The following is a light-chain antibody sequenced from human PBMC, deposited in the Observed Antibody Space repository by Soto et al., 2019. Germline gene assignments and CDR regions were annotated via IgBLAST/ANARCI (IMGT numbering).Light chain of an antibody. CDR3: CSYAGNSGV. Sequence: QSVLTQPASVSGSPGQSIIISCTGTSSDVGSYNFVSWYQQHPGKAPKLMIYEVSKRPSGVSNRFSGSKSGTTASLTISGLQPEDEADYYCCSYAGNSGVFGGGTQLTVL. V-gene: IGLV2-23*02. J-gene: IGLJ3*02. CDR1: SSDVGSYNF. CDR2: EVS.